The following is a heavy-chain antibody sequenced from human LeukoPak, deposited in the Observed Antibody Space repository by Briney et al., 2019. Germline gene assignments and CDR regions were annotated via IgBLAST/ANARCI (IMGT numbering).Heavy chain of an antibody. J-gene: IGHJ4*02. CDR2: IWYDGSNK. V-gene: IGHV3-33*01. CDR1: GFTFSSYG. CDR3: ARSLYSYGLYYFDY. D-gene: IGHD5-18*01. Sequence: GGSLRLSCAASGFTFSSYGMHWVRQAPGKGLEWVAVIWYDGSNKYYADSVKGRFTISRDNSKNTLYLQMNSLRAEDTAVYYRARSLYSYGLYYFDYWGQGTLVTVSS.